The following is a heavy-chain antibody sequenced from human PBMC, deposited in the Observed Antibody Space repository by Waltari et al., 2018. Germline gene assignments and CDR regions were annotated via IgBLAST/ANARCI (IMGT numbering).Heavy chain of an antibody. D-gene: IGHD2-21*02. CDR1: GFTVTNYY. CDR3: ARGNTASLDY. V-gene: IGHV3-53*01. J-gene: IGHJ4*02. CDR2: IYSAVTT. Sequence: HLVESGGGLIQPGGSLRLSCAASGFTVTNYYMSWVRQAPGRGLECVSVIYSAVTTYYADSVKGRFTISRDTVRNTLYLQMDNRRPDDTAVYYCARGNTASLDYWGQGTLVTVSS.